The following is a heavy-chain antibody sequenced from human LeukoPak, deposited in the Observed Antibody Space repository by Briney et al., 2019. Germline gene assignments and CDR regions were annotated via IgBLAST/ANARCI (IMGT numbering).Heavy chain of an antibody. CDR3: ARVLWRISVTGPSGY. V-gene: IGHV1-2*02. Sequence: ASVKVSCKASGYTFTGYYMHWVRQAPGQGLEWMGWINPNSGGTNYAQKFQGRVTMTRDTSISTVYVELSGLRSDDTAVYYCARVLWRISVTGPSGYWGQGTLITVSS. D-gene: IGHD2-21*02. CDR1: GYTFTGYY. CDR2: INPNSGGT. J-gene: IGHJ4*01.